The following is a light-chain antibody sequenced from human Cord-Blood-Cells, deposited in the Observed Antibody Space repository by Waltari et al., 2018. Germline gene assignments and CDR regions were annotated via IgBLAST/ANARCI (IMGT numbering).Light chain of an antibody. J-gene: IGKJ1*01. CDR2: AAY. CDR1: QSISSY. V-gene: IGKV1-39*01. CDR3: QQSYSTPWT. Sequence: DIQMTQSPSSLSASVGDRVTITCRASQSISSYLNWYQQNPGKAPKLLIYAAYSLQSGVPSRFSGSGSGTHFTLTISSLQPEDFATYYCQQSYSTPWTFGQGTKVEIK.